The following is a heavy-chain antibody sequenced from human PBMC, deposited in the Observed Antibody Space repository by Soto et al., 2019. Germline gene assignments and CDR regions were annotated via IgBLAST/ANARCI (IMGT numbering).Heavy chain of an antibody. D-gene: IGHD2-2*01. J-gene: IGHJ5*02. CDR2: IYYSGST. Sequence: PSETLSLTCTVAGDSLTRSRDYWGWIRQTPGKGLEWIGSIYYSGSTYYNPSLKSRITISIDTSKNQFSLNMNSMTAADTAVYFYATDGRVGDAPWFGPWGQGTLVTVSS. V-gene: IGHV4-39*02. CDR1: GDSLTRSRDY. CDR3: ATDGRVGDAPWFGP.